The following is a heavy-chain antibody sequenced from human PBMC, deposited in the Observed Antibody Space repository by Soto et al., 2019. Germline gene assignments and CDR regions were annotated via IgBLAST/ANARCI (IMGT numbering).Heavy chain of an antibody. Sequence: GGSLRLSCAASGFTFSSYAMSWVRQAPGKGLEWVSAISGSGGSTYYADSVKGRFTISRDNSKNTLYLQMNSLRAEDTAVYYCAKVSDYDFWSGYCNFDYWGQGTLVTVSS. V-gene: IGHV3-23*01. CDR1: GFTFSSYA. J-gene: IGHJ4*02. CDR2: ISGSGGST. CDR3: AKVSDYDFWSGYCNFDY. D-gene: IGHD3-3*01.